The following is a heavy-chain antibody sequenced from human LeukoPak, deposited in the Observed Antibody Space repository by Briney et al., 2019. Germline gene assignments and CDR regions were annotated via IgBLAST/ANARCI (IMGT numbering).Heavy chain of an antibody. V-gene: IGHV4-34*01. D-gene: IGHD5-24*01. CDR3: ARAKMATNISDFDY. CDR1: GFTFSTYS. J-gene: IGHJ4*02. CDR2: INHSGST. Sequence: PGGSLRLSCAASGFTFSTYSMNWVRQPPGKGLEWIGEINHSGSTNYNPSLKSRVTISVDTSKNQFSLKLSSVTAADTAVYYCARAKMATNISDFDYWGQGTLVTVSS.